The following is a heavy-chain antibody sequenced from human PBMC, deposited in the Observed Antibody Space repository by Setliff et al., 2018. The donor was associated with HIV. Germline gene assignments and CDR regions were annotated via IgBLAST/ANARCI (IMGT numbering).Heavy chain of an antibody. CDR2: IHYSGTS. J-gene: IGHJ4*02. CDR3: ARARSDWYNVRPYYFDL. D-gene: IGHD6-19*01. CDR1: GDLINNHN. V-gene: IGHV4-59*11. Sequence: PSETLSLTCTVSGDLINNHNWNWIRQSPEKGLEWLGNIHYSGTSNYTSSLKSRIVISLDTSKKQFSLHFYSVTAADTAVYYCARARSDWYNVRPYYFDLWGQGTPVTVSS.